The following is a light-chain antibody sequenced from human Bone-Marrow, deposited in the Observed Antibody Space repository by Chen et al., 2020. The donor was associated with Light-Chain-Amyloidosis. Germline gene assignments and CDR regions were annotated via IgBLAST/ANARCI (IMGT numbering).Light chain of an antibody. CDR3: ATWDDSLSGWV. J-gene: IGLJ3*02. Sequence: QSVLTQPPSESGAPGQRVTISCSGSSSNIENNYVYWYQHVPGTAPKRLIYRDNQRPSGVPDRFSGSKSGTSASLAISGLRSEDEADYYCATWDDSLSGWVFGGGTKVTVL. V-gene: IGLV1-47*01. CDR1: SSNIENNY. CDR2: RDN.